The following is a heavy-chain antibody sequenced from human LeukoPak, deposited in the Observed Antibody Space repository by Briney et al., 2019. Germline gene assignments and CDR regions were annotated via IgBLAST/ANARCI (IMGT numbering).Heavy chain of an antibody. V-gene: IGHV3-23*01. CDR3: AKDFGYSYGYDY. J-gene: IGHJ4*02. D-gene: IGHD5-18*01. CDR1: GFTFSSYA. CDR2: ISGSGGST. Sequence: GGPLRLSCAASGFTFSSYAMSWVRQAPGKGLEWVSAISGSGGSTYYADSVKVRFTISRDNSKNTLYLQMNSLRAEDTAVYYCAKDFGYSYGYDYWGQGTLVTVSS.